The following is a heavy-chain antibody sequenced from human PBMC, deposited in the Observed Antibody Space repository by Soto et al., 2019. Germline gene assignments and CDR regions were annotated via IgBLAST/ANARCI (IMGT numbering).Heavy chain of an antibody. CDR2: ISYDGSNK. V-gene: IGHV3-30*18. CDR3: AKGPSVGPFDY. D-gene: IGHD3-10*01. J-gene: IGHJ4*02. CDR1: GFTFSSYG. Sequence: GGSLRLSCAASGFTFSSYGMHWVRQAPGKGLEWEAVISYDGSNKYYADSVKGRFTISRDNSKNTLYLQMNSLRAEDTAVYYCAKGPSVGPFDYWGQGTLVTVYS.